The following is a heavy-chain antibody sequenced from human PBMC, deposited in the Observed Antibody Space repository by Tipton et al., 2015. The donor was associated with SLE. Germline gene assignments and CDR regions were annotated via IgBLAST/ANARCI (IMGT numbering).Heavy chain of an antibody. CDR3: ARETSYAFDI. CDR1: GGSISSYY. CDR2: IFRSGRT. D-gene: IGHD1-7*01. J-gene: IGHJ3*02. V-gene: IGHV4-4*09. Sequence: TLSLTCTVSGGSISSYYWSWIRQPPGEGLEWIGDIFRSGRTNYNPSLKSRVTISIDTPKSQISLRLSSVTAADTAVYYCARETSYAFDIWGQGTMVTVSS.